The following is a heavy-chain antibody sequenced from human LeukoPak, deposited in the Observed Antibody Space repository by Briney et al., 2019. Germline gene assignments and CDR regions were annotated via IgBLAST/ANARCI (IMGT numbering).Heavy chain of an antibody. CDR2: INHSGST. J-gene: IGHJ3*02. CDR1: GGSFSGYY. V-gene: IGHV4-34*01. CDR3: ARQSGATRRGAFDI. D-gene: IGHD1-26*01. Sequence: SETLSLTCAVYGGSFSGYYWSWIRQPPGKGLEWIGEINHSGSTNYNPSLKSRVTISVDTSKNQFSLKLSFVTAADTAVYYCARQSGATRRGAFDIWGQGTMVTVSS.